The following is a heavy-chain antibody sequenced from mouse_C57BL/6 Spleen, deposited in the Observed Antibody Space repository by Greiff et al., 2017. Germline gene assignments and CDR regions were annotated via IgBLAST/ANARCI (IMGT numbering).Heavy chain of an antibody. CDR3: ARSRYDYDGAWFAY. J-gene: IGHJ3*01. CDR2: INPNNGGT. D-gene: IGHD2-4*01. V-gene: IGHV1-26*01. CDR1: GYTFTDYY. Sequence: EVQLQQSGPELVKPGASVQISCKASGYTFTDYYMNWVKQSHGKSLEWIGDINPNNGGTSYNQKFKGKATLTVDKSSSTAYMELRSLTSEDSAVYYCARSRYDYDGAWFAYWGQGTLVTVSA.